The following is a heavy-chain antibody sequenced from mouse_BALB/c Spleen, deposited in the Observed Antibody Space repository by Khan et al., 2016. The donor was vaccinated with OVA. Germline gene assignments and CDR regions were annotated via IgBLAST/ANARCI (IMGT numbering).Heavy chain of an antibody. CDR3: ARTARIQY. Sequence: EVQLQESGPGLVKPSQSLYLTCTVTGYSITSGYGRNWIRQLSRNKLEWLGYISYTGSTTYNPSLKSRISITRDTSKNQFFLQLNSVNTEDTATXYCARTARIQYWGQGTTLTVSS. CDR2: ISYTGST. J-gene: IGHJ2*01. D-gene: IGHD1-2*01. CDR1: GYSITSGYG. V-gene: IGHV3-2*02.